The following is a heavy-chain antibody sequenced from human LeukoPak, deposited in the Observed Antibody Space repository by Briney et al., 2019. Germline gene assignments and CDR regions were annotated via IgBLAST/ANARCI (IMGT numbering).Heavy chain of an antibody. CDR3: ARGRYNTSPFDF. V-gene: IGHV1-46*01. Sequence: ASVKVSCKTSGYTFTAYYIHWVRQAPGQGLECMGIINPNVGSTTYAQKFQGRVTMTRDTSTSTVYMELSSLRSEDTAVYYCARGRYNTSPFDFWGQGTLVTVSS. D-gene: IGHD1-14*01. J-gene: IGHJ4*02. CDR1: GYTFTAYY. CDR2: INPNVGST.